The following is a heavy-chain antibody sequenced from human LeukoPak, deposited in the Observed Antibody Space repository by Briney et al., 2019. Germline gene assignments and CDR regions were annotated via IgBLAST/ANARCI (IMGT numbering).Heavy chain of an antibody. Sequence: ASVKVSCKASGYSFTDSYMHWVRQAPGQGLEWMGWISPRSGDTSYAQKFQGRVTMTRDTSINTVDMDLSGPTSDDTAVFYCARGREIHGGSDTKLDDYWGQGTLVTVSS. J-gene: IGHJ4*02. CDR3: ARGREIHGGSDTKLDDY. V-gene: IGHV1-2*02. D-gene: IGHD3-10*01. CDR1: GYSFTDSY. CDR2: ISPRSGDT.